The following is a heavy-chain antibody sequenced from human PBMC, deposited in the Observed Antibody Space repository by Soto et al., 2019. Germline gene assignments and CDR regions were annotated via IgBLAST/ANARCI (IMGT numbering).Heavy chain of an antibody. CDR1: GGTLRTST. CDR3: TRAEIGAGFYNNDMDV. Sequence: QVHLVQSGAEVRKPGSSVKVSCKASGGTLRTSTVTWVRQGPGQGPEWMGRLIPFLQKANYAQEFQGRVTITADASASTVYMELRSLRSEDTAVYYWTRAEIGAGFYNNDMDVWGPGTTVIVSS. D-gene: IGHD3-22*01. J-gene: IGHJ6*02. V-gene: IGHV1-69*08. CDR2: LIPFLQKA.